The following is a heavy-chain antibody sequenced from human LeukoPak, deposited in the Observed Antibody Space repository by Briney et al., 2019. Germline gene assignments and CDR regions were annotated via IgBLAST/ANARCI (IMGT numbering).Heavy chain of an antibody. J-gene: IGHJ6*02. V-gene: IGHV4-34*01. D-gene: IGHD2-15*01. Sequence: SETLSLTCAVYGGSFSGYYWSWIRQPPGKGLEWIGEINHSGSTNYNPSLKSRVTISVDTSKNQFSLKLSSVTPAATAVYYCARGSVVVVAATPGYYYYGMDVWGHGTTVTVSS. CDR3: ARGSVVVVAATPGYYYYGMDV. CDR1: GGSFSGYY. CDR2: INHSGST.